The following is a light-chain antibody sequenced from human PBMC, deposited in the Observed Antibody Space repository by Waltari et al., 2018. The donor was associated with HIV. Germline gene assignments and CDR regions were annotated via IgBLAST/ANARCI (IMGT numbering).Light chain of an antibody. V-gene: IGKV3-11*01. Sequence: EVVLTQSPATLSLSPGERATLPCRASQSISTYLAWYQQKPGQAPRLLVYDASNRATGIPPRFSGRGSGTDFTLTISSLEPEDFAVYYCQQRVSWPLTFGGGTKVEIK. J-gene: IGKJ4*01. CDR2: DAS. CDR3: QQRVSWPLT. CDR1: QSISTY.